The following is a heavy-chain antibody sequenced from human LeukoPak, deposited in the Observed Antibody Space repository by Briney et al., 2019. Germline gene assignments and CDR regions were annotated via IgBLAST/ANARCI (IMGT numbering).Heavy chain of an antibody. Sequence: QPGGSLRLSCTASGFTFSSYWMHWVRQAPGKGLVWVSRINSDGGSTSYADSVKGRFTISRDNAKNTLYLQMSSLRAEDTAVYYCARSGSGYFDYWGQGSLVTVSS. CDR1: GFTFSSYW. CDR3: ARSGSGYFDY. CDR2: INSDGGST. V-gene: IGHV3-74*01. J-gene: IGHJ4*02.